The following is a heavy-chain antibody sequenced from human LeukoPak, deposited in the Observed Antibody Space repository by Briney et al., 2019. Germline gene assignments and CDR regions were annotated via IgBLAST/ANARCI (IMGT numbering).Heavy chain of an antibody. V-gene: IGHV3-48*04. CDR3: ARDHDWAFDY. J-gene: IGHJ4*02. CDR2: IGGSGSPA. Sequence: GGSLRLSCTASGFTFSNYAVMWVRPAPGKGLEWVSYIGGSGSPADYADSVKGRFTISRDNTKNSLFLQMHSLRAEDTAVYYCARDHDWAFDYWGQGTLVTVSS. CDR1: GFTFSNYA. D-gene: IGHD3-9*01.